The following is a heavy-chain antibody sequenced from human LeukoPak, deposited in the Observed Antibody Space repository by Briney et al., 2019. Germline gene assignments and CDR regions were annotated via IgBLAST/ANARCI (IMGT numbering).Heavy chain of an antibody. V-gene: IGHV4-30-2*01. D-gene: IGHD3-16*01. J-gene: IGHJ3*02. Sequence: SETLSLTCAVSGGSINSGGHSWSWVRQPPGKGLEWIGYIYHSGSTYYNPSLNSRVTISVDRFKNKFSLKLSSVTAADTAVYYCARSKITFGGAAFGIWGQGTMVTVSS. CDR3: ARSKITFGGAAFGI. CDR1: GGSINSGGHS. CDR2: IYHSGST.